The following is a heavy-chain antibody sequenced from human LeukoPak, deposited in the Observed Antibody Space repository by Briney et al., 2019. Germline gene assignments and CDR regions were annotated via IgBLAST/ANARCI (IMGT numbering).Heavy chain of an antibody. V-gene: IGHV1-2*02. CDR1: GYTFTGYY. D-gene: IGHD2-15*01. CDR3: ARICSGGSCYPFDY. Sequence: GASVKVSCKASGYTFTGYYIHWVRQAPGQGLEWMGWINPNNGGTNYAQKFQGRVTMTRDTSISTAYMELSGLRSDDTAVYYCARICSGGSCYPFDYWGPGTLVTVSS. CDR2: INPNNGGT. J-gene: IGHJ4*02.